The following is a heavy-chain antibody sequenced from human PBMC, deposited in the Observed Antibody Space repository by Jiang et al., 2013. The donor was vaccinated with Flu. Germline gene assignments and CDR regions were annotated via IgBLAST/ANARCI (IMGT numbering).Heavy chain of an antibody. CDR3: ARDLREMETRDYYYYGMDV. CDR2: INTNTGNP. D-gene: IGHD5-24*01. J-gene: IGHJ6*02. V-gene: IGHV7-4-1*02. CDR1: GYTFTSYA. Sequence: LQSGSELKKPGASVKVSCKASGYTFTSYAMNWVRQAPGQGLEWMGWINTNTGNPTYAQAFTGRFVFSLDTSVNTAYLQISRLKAEDTAVYYCARDLREMETRDYYYYGMDVWGQGTTV.